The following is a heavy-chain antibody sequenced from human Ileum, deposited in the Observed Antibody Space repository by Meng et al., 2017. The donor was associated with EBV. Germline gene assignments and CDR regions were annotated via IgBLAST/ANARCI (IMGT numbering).Heavy chain of an antibody. D-gene: IGHD3-16*01. CDR3: ARGSDYVWGI. Sequence: HVHLQEAGPGLVKPSGPLSLTCAVSGDSISSNNWWSWVRQSPGKGLEWIAEIHHSGTTTYNPSLKSRVTISVDKSENHFSLKLTSVTAADTAVYYCARGSDYVWGIWGQGTLVTVSS. J-gene: IGHJ4*02. CDR2: IHHSGTT. V-gene: IGHV4-4*02. CDR1: GDSISSNNW.